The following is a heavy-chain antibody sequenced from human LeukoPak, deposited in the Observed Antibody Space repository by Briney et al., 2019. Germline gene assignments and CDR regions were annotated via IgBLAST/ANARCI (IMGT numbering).Heavy chain of an antibody. CDR2: ISRSGSTI. Sequence: GGSLRLSCAASGFTFSDYYMSWIRQAPGKGLEWVSYISRSGSTIYYADSVKGRFTIPRDNAKNSLYLQMNSLRAEDTAVYYCARDLGGIAAAGRDKFDPWGQGTLVTVSS. CDR3: ARDLGGIAAAGRDKFDP. V-gene: IGHV3-11*01. D-gene: IGHD6-13*01. CDR1: GFTFSDYY. J-gene: IGHJ5*02.